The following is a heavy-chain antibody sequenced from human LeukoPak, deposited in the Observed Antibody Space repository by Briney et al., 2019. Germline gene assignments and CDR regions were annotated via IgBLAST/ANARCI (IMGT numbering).Heavy chain of an antibody. CDR2: IYWDEDK. CDR3: AHRPNDYDSGGYPKYYFDY. Sequence: SGPTLVKPTQTLTLTCTFSGFSLSTTGVAVGWIRQPPGEALEWLALIYWDEDKHYSPSLKSRLTITKDTSKNQVVLTVSNMDPVDTATYYCAHRPNDYDSGGYPKYYFDYWGQGTLVTVSS. D-gene: IGHD3-22*01. J-gene: IGHJ4*02. V-gene: IGHV2-5*02. CDR1: GFSLSTTGVA.